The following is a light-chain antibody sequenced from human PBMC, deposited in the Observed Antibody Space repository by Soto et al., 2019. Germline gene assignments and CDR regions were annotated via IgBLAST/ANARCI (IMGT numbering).Light chain of an antibody. CDR3: TSYSRYRVLV. CDR2: EVS. J-gene: IGLJ3*02. V-gene: IGLV2-14*01. Sequence: QSVLTQPASVSGSPGQSITISCTGTSSDVGNYKYVSWYQQHPGKAPRLIIFEVSNRPSGVSDRFSGSNSGNTASLTISGLQAEDEADYYCTSYSRYRVLVFGGGTKVTVL. CDR1: SSDVGNYKY.